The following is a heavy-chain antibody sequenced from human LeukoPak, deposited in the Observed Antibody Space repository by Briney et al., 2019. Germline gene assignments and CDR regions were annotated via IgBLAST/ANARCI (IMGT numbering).Heavy chain of an antibody. J-gene: IGHJ4*02. Sequence: GGSLRLSCAASGFTFSSYAMHWVRQAPGKGLEWVAVISYDGSNKYYADSVKGRFTISRDNAKNSLYLQMNSLRAEDTAVYYCASGSNYDPFDYWGQGTLVTVSS. CDR2: ISYDGSNK. CDR3: ASGSNYDPFDY. CDR1: GFTFSSYA. V-gene: IGHV3-30-3*01. D-gene: IGHD4-11*01.